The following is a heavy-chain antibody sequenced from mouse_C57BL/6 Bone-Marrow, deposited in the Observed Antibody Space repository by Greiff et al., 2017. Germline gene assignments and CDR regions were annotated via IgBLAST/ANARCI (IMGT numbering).Heavy chain of an antibody. D-gene: IGHD1-1*01. V-gene: IGHV1-4*01. J-gene: IGHJ4*01. CDR1: GYAFTSYT. CDR3: TRAGHYEGSSSGVFMDY. CDR2: INPGGGYT. Sequence: VLLEESGAELARPGASVKMSCKASGYAFTSYTMHWVKQRPGKGLEWIGYINPGGGYTKYNQKFKDKATLTADKSSSTAYMQLSSLTSEDSAVXYGTRAGHYEGSSSGVFMDYWGQGTSVTVSS.